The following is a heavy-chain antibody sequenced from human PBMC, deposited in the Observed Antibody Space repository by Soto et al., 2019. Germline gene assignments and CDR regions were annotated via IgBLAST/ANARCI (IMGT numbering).Heavy chain of an antibody. CDR2: IYYSGST. Sequence: QLQLQESGPGLVKPSETLSLTCTVSGGSISSSSYYWGWIRQPPGKGLEWIGSIYYSGSTDYNPSLKSRVTISVDTSKNQFSLKLSSVTAADTAVYYCARLGYSYGYRFQDYWGQGTLVTVSS. CDR1: GGSISSSSYY. J-gene: IGHJ4*02. V-gene: IGHV4-39*01. CDR3: ARLGYSYGYRFQDY. D-gene: IGHD5-18*01.